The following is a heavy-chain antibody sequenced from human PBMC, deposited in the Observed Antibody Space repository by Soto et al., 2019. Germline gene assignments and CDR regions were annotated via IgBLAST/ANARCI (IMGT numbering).Heavy chain of an antibody. V-gene: IGHV1-24*01. D-gene: IGHD2-15*01. CDR3: LTERCSGGGCYASPYGMDV. Sequence: GASVKVSCKVSRYTLTELSMHWVRQAPGKGLEWMGGFDPEERETIYAQKFQGRDTMTEDAFIDTAYMELSSLRSEDTAVYYCLTERCSGGGCYASPYGMDVWGQGTTVTVSS. CDR2: FDPEERET. CDR1: RYTLTELS. J-gene: IGHJ6*02.